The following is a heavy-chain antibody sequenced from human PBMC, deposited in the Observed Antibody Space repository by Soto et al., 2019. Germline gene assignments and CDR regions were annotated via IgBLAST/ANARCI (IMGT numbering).Heavy chain of an antibody. CDR1: GFTFSNAW. Sequence: SLRLSCAASGFTFSNAWMNWVRQAPGKGLEWVGRIKSKTDGGTTDYAAPVKGRFTISADKSISTAYLQWSSLKASDTAMYYCARSPYVGSGYYTNPNWFDPWGQGTLVTVSS. V-gene: IGHV3-15*07. CDR2: IKSKTDGGTT. J-gene: IGHJ5*02. CDR3: ARSPYVGSGYYTNPNWFDP. D-gene: IGHD3-3*01.